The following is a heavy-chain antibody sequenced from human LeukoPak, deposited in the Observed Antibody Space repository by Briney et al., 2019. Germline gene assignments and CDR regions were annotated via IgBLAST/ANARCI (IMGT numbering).Heavy chain of an antibody. CDR3: ARVGGLRYFDWLSRWSGLFDY. J-gene: IGHJ4*02. CDR1: GYTFTSYG. D-gene: IGHD3-9*01. Sequence: ASVKVSCKASGYTFTSYGISWVRQAPGQGLEWMGWISAYNGNTDYAQKLQGRVTMTTDTSTSTAYMELRSLRSDDTAVYYCARVGGLRYFDWLSRWSGLFDYWGQGTLVTVSS. V-gene: IGHV1-18*01. CDR2: ISAYNGNT.